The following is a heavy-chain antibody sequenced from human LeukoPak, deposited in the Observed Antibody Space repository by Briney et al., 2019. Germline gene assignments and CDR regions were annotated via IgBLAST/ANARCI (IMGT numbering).Heavy chain of an antibody. V-gene: IGHV4-59*01. J-gene: IGHJ3*02. D-gene: IGHD3-10*01. CDR3: ARAVLPLSFDI. CDR2: IYYSGST. Sequence: SETLSLTCTVSGGSISSYYWSWIRQPPGKGLEWIGYIYYSGSTNYNPSLKSRVTISVDTSKNQFSLKLSSVTAADTAVYYCARAVLPLSFDIWGQGTMVTVSS. CDR1: GGSISSYY.